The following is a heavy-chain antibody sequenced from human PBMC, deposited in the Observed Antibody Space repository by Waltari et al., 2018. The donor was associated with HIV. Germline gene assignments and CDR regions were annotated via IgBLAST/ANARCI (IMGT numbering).Heavy chain of an antibody. D-gene: IGHD3-22*01. CDR1: VGPFSSYA. CDR3: AMQQVDSSGYYRGWCDY. J-gene: IGHJ4*02. V-gene: IGHV1-69*01. CDR2: IIPIFGTA. Sequence: QVQLVQSGAEVKKPGSSVKVSCKASVGPFSSYAISWVRQAPGQGLEGMGGIIPIFGTANYAQKFQGRVTITADESTSTAYMELSSLRSEDTAVYYCAMQQVDSSGYYRGWCDYWGQGTLVTVSS.